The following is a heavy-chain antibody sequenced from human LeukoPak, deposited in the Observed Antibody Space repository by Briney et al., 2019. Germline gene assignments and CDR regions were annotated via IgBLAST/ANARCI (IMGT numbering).Heavy chain of an antibody. CDR2: INHSGST. CDR1: GGSFSGYY. J-gene: IGHJ6*02. V-gene: IGHV4-34*01. CDR3: ARDRYYGSGSDLKAGYYYGMDV. Sequence: SETLSLTCAVYGGSFSGYYWSWIRQPPGKGLEWIGEINHSGSTNYNPSLKSRVTISVDTSKNQFSLKLSSVTAADTAVYYCARDRYYGSGSDLKAGYYYGMDVWGQGTTVTVSS. D-gene: IGHD3-10*01.